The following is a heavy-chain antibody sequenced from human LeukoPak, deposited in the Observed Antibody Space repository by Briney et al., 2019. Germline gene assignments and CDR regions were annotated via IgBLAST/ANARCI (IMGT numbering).Heavy chain of an antibody. V-gene: IGHV1-69*13. CDR1: GGTFSSYA. CDR3: ARDKGCGGYCYDYYHGKDG. D-gene: IGHD2-21*02. Sequence: GASVKVSCKASGGTFSSYAISWVRQAPGQGLEWMGGIIPIFGTANYAQKFQGRVTITADESTSTAYMELSSLRSEDTAVYYCARDKGCGGYCYDYYHGKDGWGQRTKVTGSS. CDR2: IIPIFGTA. J-gene: IGHJ6*02.